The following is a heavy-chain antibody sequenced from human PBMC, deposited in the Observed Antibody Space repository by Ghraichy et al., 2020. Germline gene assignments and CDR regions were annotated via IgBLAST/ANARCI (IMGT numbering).Heavy chain of an antibody. V-gene: IGHV3-21*01. CDR3: ATTVAHYYYYGMDV. J-gene: IGHJ6*02. CDR2: ISSSSSYI. Sequence: GGSLRLSCAASGFTFSGYWMSWARQAPGKGLEWVSSISSSSSYIYYADSVKGRFTISRDNAKNSLYLQMNSLRAEDTAVYYCATTVAHYYYYGMDVWGQGTTVTVSS. D-gene: IGHD4-23*01. CDR1: GFTFSGYW.